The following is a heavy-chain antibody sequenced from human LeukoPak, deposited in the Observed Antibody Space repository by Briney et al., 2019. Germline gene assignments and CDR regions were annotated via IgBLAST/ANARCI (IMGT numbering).Heavy chain of an antibody. Sequence: PSETLSLTCTVSGDSISSSSYYGGWIRQPPGKGLEWIGGIYYSGSTNYNPTLKSRVTRSVDTSKNQFYLKLSSVTAADTAVYYCARHGGVGVIPDFDYWGPGTLVTVSS. D-gene: IGHD2-8*02. J-gene: IGHJ4*02. CDR2: IYYSGST. CDR1: GDSISSSSYY. CDR3: ARHGGVGVIPDFDY. V-gene: IGHV4-39*01.